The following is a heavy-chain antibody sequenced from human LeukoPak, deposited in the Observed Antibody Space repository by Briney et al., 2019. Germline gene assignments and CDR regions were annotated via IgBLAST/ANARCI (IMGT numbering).Heavy chain of an antibody. CDR3: AKDDRWLQFCC. Sequence: PGGSLRLSCAASGFTFSTFAMIWVRQPPGKGLEWVSGIIPSGHTTYYADSVRGRFTISRDNSRNTVYLQMNSLRAEDTAVYYCAKDDRWLQFCCWGQGTLVTVSS. J-gene: IGHJ1*01. D-gene: IGHD5-24*01. CDR2: IIPSGHTT. CDR1: GFTFSTFA. V-gene: IGHV3-23*01.